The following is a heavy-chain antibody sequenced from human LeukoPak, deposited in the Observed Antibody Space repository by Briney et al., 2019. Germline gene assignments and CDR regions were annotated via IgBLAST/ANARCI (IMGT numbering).Heavy chain of an antibody. V-gene: IGHV3-33*06. CDR3: AKDERGYSYGLIDY. Sequence: PGRSLRLSCAAPGFTFSSYGMHWVRQAPGKGLEWVAVIWYDGSNKYYADSVKGRFTISRDNSKNTLYRQMNSLRAEDTAVYYCAKDERGYSYGLIDYWGQGTLVTVSS. CDR1: GFTFSSYG. D-gene: IGHD5-18*01. J-gene: IGHJ4*02. CDR2: IWYDGSNK.